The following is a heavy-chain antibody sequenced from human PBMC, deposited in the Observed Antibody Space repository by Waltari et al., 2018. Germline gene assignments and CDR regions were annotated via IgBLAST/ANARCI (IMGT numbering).Heavy chain of an antibody. J-gene: IGHJ4*02. CDR2: IIPILGIA. CDR1: VGTFISYA. V-gene: IGHV1-69*04. CDR3: ARDSLEYSSSSPDY. D-gene: IGHD6-6*01. Sequence: QLQLVQSGAEVKKPGSAVKVSCKASVGTFISYAISWWRQAPGQGLEWMGGIIPILGIANYAQKFQGRVTITADESTSTAYMELSSLRSEDTAVYYCARDSLEYSSSSPDYWGQGTLVTVSS.